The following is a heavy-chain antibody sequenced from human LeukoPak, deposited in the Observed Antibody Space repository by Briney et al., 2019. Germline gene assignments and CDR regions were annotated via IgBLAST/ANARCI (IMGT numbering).Heavy chain of an antibody. D-gene: IGHD3-3*01. CDR3: ARVGAYYDFWSGPFDP. V-gene: IGHV3-7*01. CDR2: IKPDGSEK. Sequence: GGSLRLSCAASGFAFSSYWMSWVRQAPGKGLEWVANIKPDGSEKHYVDSVKGRFTISRDNAKNSLYLQMNSLRAEDTAVYYCARVGAYYDFWSGPFDPWGQGTLVTVSS. J-gene: IGHJ5*02. CDR1: GFAFSSYW.